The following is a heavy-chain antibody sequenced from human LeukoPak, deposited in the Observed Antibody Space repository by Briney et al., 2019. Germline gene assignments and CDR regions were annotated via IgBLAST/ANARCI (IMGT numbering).Heavy chain of an antibody. CDR3: ARGRVLRYFEDYYYMDG. V-gene: IGHV1-69*05. CDR2: VIPIFGTA. Sequence: ASVKVSCKASGGTFISYAISWVRQAPGQGLEWMGGVIPIFGTANYAQKFQGRVTITTDESTSTAYMELSSLRSEDTAVYYCARGRVLRYFEDYYYMDGGGKGTTGTVS. CDR1: GGTFISYA. D-gene: IGHD3-9*01. J-gene: IGHJ6*03.